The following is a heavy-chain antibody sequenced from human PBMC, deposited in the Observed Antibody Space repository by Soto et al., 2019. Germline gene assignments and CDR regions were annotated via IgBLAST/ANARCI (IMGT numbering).Heavy chain of an antibody. D-gene: IGHD1-26*01. J-gene: IGHJ4*02. CDR3: AKEGGLSGSYYISSSYYFDY. Sequence: GGSLRLSCAASGFTFGSYAVHWVRQAPGKGLEWVAVISYDGSNKYYADSVKGRFTISRDNAKNSLYLQMNSLRAEDTSVYYCAKEGGLSGSYYISSSYYFDYWGQGTLVTVSS. CDR2: ISYDGSNK. CDR1: GFTFGSYA. V-gene: IGHV3-30-3*01.